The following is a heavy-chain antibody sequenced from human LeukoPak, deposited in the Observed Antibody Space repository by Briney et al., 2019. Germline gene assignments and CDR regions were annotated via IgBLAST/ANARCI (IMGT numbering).Heavy chain of an antibody. Sequence: GASVKVSCKASGGTFSSYAISWVRQAPGQGLEWMGGIIPIFGTANYAQKFQGRVTITADESTSTAYMELSSLRSDDTAVYYCARDSRPIFEWQQLGGDYWGQGTLVTVSS. J-gene: IGHJ4*02. CDR3: ARDSRPIFEWQQLGGDY. CDR1: GGTFSSYA. CDR2: IIPIFGTA. D-gene: IGHD6-13*01. V-gene: IGHV1-69*13.